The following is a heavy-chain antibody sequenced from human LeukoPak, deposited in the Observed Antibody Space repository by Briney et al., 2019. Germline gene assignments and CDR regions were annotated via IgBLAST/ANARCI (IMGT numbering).Heavy chain of an antibody. D-gene: IGHD3-22*01. V-gene: IGHV4-39*01. CDR3: ASRTRLSSGYYSGKITGFDY. J-gene: IGHJ4*02. CDR2: IYYSGST. CDR1: GGSISSSSYY. Sequence: SETLSLTCTVSGGSISSSSYYWGWIRQPPGKGLEWIGSIYYSGSTYYNPSLKSRVTISVDTSKNQFSLKLSSVTAADTAVYYCASRTRLSSGYYSGKITGFDYWGQGTLVTVSS.